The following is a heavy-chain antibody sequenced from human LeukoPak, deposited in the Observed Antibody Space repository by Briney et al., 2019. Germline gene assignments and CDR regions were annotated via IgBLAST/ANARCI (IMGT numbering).Heavy chain of an antibody. Sequence: GGSLRLSCAASGFTFSSYWMSWARQAPGKGLEWVANIKQDGSEKYYVDSVKGRFTISRDNAKNSLYLQMNNLRAEDTAVYYCARESIAVAATYYYYGMDVWGQGTTVTVSS. J-gene: IGHJ6*02. D-gene: IGHD6-19*01. CDR3: ARESIAVAATYYYYGMDV. CDR1: GFTFSSYW. CDR2: IKQDGSEK. V-gene: IGHV3-7*01.